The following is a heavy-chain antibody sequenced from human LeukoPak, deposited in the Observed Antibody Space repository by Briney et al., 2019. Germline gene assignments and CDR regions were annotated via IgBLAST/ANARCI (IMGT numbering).Heavy chain of an antibody. D-gene: IGHD2-2*01. CDR3: ARAQYQLLYYYYYYMDV. V-gene: IGHV1-18*01. J-gene: IGHJ6*03. Sequence: SSVKVSCKASGYTFTSYGISWVRQAPGQGLEWMGWISAYNGNTNYAQKLQGRVTMTTDTSTSTAYMELRSLRSDDTAVYYCARAQYQLLYYYYYYMDVWGKGTTVTVSS. CDR2: ISAYNGNT. CDR1: GYTFTSYG.